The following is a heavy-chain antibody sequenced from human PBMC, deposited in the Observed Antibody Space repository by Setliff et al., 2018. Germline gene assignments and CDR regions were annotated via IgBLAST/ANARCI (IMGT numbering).Heavy chain of an antibody. CDR3: ARGHCTTISCFLDH. D-gene: IGHD2-8*01. V-gene: IGHV3-7*03. J-gene: IGHJ4*02. CDR1: GITFSGYW. CDR2: IKPDGSEE. Sequence: RLSCAASGITFSGYWMSWVRQAPGKGLEWVANIKPDGSEENFADSVKGRFTISRDNAKNSLYLQLDSLRPDDTAFYYCARGHCTTISCFLDHWGQGIMVTVSS.